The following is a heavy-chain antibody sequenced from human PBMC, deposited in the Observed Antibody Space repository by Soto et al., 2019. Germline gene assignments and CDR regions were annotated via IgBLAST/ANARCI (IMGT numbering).Heavy chain of an antibody. D-gene: IGHD6-13*01. J-gene: IGHJ3*02. V-gene: IGHV4-34*01. Sequence: PSETLSLTCAVYGGSFSGYYWSWVRQPPGKGLEWIGEINHSGSTNYNPSLKSRVTISVDTSKNQFSLKLSSVTAADTAVYYCARVRSSPDIWGQGTMVTVSS. CDR1: GGSFSGYY. CDR3: ARVRSSPDI. CDR2: INHSGST.